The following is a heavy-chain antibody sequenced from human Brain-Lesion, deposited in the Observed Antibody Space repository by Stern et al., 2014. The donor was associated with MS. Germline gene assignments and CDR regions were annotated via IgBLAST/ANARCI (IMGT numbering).Heavy chain of an antibody. CDR2: IFNSGST. J-gene: IGHJ6*02. CDR3: ARGRVVPGFQYYATDV. CDR1: GGSISSGGYY. V-gene: IGHV4-61*02. D-gene: IGHD2-2*01. Sequence: VQLVEYGPGLVKPSQTLSLSCTVSGGSISSGGYYWSWIRQPAGKGLEWIGRIFNSGSTRYKPSLKSWVNISIDTSKKQFSLRLNSMTAADTAVYYCARGRVVPGFQYYATDVWGQGTTVIVSS.